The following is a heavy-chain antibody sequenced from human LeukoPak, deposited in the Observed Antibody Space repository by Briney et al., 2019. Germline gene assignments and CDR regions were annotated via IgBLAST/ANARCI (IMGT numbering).Heavy chain of an antibody. Sequence: GASVKVSCKASGYTFTSYAISWVRQAPGQGLEWMGWISAHNGDTNYAQKFQGRVSMTTDTSTSTGYMELRSLTSDDTAVYYCARDLKRTVGATTASDYWGQGTLVTVSS. V-gene: IGHV1-18*01. CDR1: GYTFTSYA. D-gene: IGHD1-26*01. J-gene: IGHJ4*02. CDR3: ARDLKRTVGATTASDY. CDR2: ISAHNGDT.